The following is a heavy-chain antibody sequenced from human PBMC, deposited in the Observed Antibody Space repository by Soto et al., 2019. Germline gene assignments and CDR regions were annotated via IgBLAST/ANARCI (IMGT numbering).Heavy chain of an antibody. CDR2: IDPTDSFI. CDR3: ARPASGGSRDAFDV. V-gene: IGHV5-10-1*01. D-gene: IGHD2-15*01. J-gene: IGHJ3*01. CDR1: GYKFTTFW. Sequence: GEYLKISCKASGYKFTTFWLNWVRQTPGKGLEWLGRIDPTDSFINYSPPFEGHVTISVDRSISTAYLQWNSLQASDTAIYYCARPASGGSRDAFDVWGQGTTVTVSS.